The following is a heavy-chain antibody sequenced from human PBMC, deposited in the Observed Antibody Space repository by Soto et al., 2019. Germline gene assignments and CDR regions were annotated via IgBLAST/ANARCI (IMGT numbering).Heavy chain of an antibody. CDR1: GSTFSSYA. CDR3: ARGSSSSFSYYYYYGMDV. D-gene: IGHD6-6*01. V-gene: IGHV1-69*13. J-gene: IGHJ6*02. CDR2: IIPIFGTA. Sequence: SVKVSCKASGSTFSSYAISWVRQAPGQGLEWMGGIIPIFGTANYAQKFQGRVTITADESTSTAYMELSSLRSEDTAVYYCARGSSSSFSYYYYYGMDVWGQGTTVTVSS.